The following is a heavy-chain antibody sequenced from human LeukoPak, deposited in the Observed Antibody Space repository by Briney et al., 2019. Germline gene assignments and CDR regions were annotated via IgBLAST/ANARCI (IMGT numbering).Heavy chain of an antibody. Sequence: GGSLRLSCAASGFTFSSYAMSWVRQAPGKGLVWASAISGSGGSTYYADSVKGRFTISRDNSKNTLYLQMNSLRAEDTAVYYCAKAGSSGWFFDYWGQGTLVTVSS. CDR2: ISGSGGST. CDR1: GFTFSSYA. D-gene: IGHD6-19*01. V-gene: IGHV3-23*01. J-gene: IGHJ4*02. CDR3: AKAGSSGWFFDY.